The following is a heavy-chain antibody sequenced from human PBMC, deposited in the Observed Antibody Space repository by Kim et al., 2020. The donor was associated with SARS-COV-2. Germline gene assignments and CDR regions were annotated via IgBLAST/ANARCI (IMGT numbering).Heavy chain of an antibody. D-gene: IGHD1-26*01. CDR3: TTDGVGATTNENWFDP. Sequence: GGSLRLSCAASGFTFSNAWMSWVRQAPGKGLEWVGRIKSKTDGGTTDYAAPVKGRFTISRDDSKNTLYLQMNSLKTEDTAVYYCTTDGVGATTNENWFDPWGQGTLVTVSS. J-gene: IGHJ5*02. V-gene: IGHV3-15*01. CDR2: IKSKTDGGTT. CDR1: GFTFSNAW.